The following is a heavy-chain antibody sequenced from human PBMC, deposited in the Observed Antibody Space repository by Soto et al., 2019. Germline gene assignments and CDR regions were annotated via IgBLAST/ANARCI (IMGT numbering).Heavy chain of an antibody. CDR2: ISSSSSTI. CDR1: GFTFSSYS. Sequence: PGGSLRLSYAASGFTFSSYSMNWVRQAPGKGLEWVSYISSSSSTIYYADSVKGRFTISRDNAKNSLYLQMNSLRAEDTAVYYCARENRDTANDYYYYYMDVWGKGTTVTVSS. V-gene: IGHV3-48*01. D-gene: IGHD5-18*01. CDR3: ARENRDTANDYYYYYMDV. J-gene: IGHJ6*03.